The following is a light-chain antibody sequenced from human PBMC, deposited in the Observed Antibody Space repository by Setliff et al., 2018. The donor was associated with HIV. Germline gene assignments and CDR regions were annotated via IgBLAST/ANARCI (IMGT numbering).Light chain of an antibody. V-gene: IGLV2-14*01. CDR1: SNDVGGYNY. CDR2: EVT. Sequence: QSVLAQPASVSGSPGQSITISCTGTSNDVGGYNYVCWYQQHPGKAPKLMIYEVTNRPSGVSYRFSGSKSGNTASLTISGLQAEDEADYYCSSFGSGNTHVFGTGTKVTVL. CDR3: SSFGSGNTHV. J-gene: IGLJ1*01.